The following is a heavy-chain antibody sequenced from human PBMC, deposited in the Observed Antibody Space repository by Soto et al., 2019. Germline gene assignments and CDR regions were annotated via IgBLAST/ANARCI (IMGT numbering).Heavy chain of an antibody. D-gene: IGHD4-17*01. CDR3: AKVLLGPYGGNAYFDY. CDR2: ISGSGGST. V-gene: IGHV3-23*01. Sequence: GGSLRLSCAASGFTFSSYAMSWVRQAPGKGLEWVSAISGSGGSTYYADSVKGRFTISRDNSKNTLYLQMNSLRAEETAVYYCAKVLLGPYGGNAYFDYWGQGTLVTVSS. J-gene: IGHJ4*02. CDR1: GFTFSSYA.